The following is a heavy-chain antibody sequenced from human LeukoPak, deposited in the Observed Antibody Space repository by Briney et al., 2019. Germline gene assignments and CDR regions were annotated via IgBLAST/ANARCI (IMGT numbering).Heavy chain of an antibody. CDR1: GFLFSRYA. Sequence: GRSLTLSCAVSGFLFSRYAIHWVRQAPGKGLEWVAVISYDGSNKNYADSVKGRFTVSRDNSKNRLYLQMNSLRAEDTAVYYCAWVRGALLWFVDLWDWGQGTLVTVSS. V-gene: IGHV3-30-3*01. CDR3: AWVRGALLWFVDLWD. D-gene: IGHD3-10*01. CDR2: ISYDGSNK. J-gene: IGHJ4*02.